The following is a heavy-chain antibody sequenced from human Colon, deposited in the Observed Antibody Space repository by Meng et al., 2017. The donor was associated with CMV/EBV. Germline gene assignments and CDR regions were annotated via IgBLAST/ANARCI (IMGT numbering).Heavy chain of an antibody. CDR1: GFTFADYG. V-gene: IGHV3-20*04. J-gene: IGHJ4*02. CDR3: AREKDYNNHRFDF. CDR2: IIWNGDMT. Sequence: GGSLRLSCVGSGFTFADYGMGWVRQAPGKGLEWVADIIWNGDMTGYAGSVRGRFTISRDNAKNSLYLQMNNLRADDTALYYCAREKDYNNHRFDFWGQGTQVTVSS. D-gene: IGHD4-11*01.